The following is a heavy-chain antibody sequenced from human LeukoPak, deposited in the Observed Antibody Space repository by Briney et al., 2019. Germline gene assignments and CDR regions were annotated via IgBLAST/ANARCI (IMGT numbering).Heavy chain of an antibody. D-gene: IGHD4-17*01. CDR2: IYTGGST. Sequence: PGGSLRLSCAASGFIVSSNYMSWVRQAPGRGLEWVSVIYTGGSTYYADSVKGGFTISRDNSKNTLYLQMNSLRAEDTAVYYCARGPTVTTISPGYWGQGTLVTVSS. CDR3: ARGPTVTTISPGY. J-gene: IGHJ4*02. V-gene: IGHV3-66*01. CDR1: GFIVSSNY.